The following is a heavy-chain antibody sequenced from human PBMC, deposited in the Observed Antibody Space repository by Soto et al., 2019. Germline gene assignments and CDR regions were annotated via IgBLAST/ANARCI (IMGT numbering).Heavy chain of an antibody. V-gene: IGHV2-5*01. D-gene: IGHD2-15*01. J-gene: IGHJ4*02. CDR1: GFSLTTGRVG. CDR3: THRLVGSGQGY. Sequence: QITLEETGPTLVKPTQTLTLTCTFSGFSLTTGRVGVGWIRQPPGKALEWLAVIHWNDDNHYSPSLKSRLTHAKDTSKNQVVLTLTNRDPVDTATYYCTHRLVGSGQGYWGQGTLVPVSS. CDR2: IHWNDDN.